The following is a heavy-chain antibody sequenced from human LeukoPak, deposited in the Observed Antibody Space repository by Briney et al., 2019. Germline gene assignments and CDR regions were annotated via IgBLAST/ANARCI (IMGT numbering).Heavy chain of an antibody. V-gene: IGHV3-74*01. J-gene: IGHJ4*02. CDR2: ISGGGSST. D-gene: IGHD1-26*01. CDR3: ARASSVGAIWTIDY. Sequence: GGSLRLSCAASGFTFSNNRMHWVRQAPGKGLVWVSRISGGGSSTSYADSVKGRFTISRDNAKNTLYLQMNGLRAEDTAVYYCARASSVGAIWTIDYWGQGTLVTVSS. CDR1: GFTFSNNR.